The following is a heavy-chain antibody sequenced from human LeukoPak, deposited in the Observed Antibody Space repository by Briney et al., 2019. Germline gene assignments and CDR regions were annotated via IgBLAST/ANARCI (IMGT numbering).Heavy chain of an antibody. J-gene: IGHJ4*02. CDR1: GYTFSRYN. CDR2: ISSGSSTI. Sequence: GGSLRLSCAASGYTFSRYNMNWVRQAPGKGLEWISYISSGSSTIYYADSVKGRFTISRDDAKNSLYLQMNSLRAEDTAVYYCARYQGAFDYWGQGTLVTVSS. V-gene: IGHV3-48*04. CDR3: ARYQGAFDY.